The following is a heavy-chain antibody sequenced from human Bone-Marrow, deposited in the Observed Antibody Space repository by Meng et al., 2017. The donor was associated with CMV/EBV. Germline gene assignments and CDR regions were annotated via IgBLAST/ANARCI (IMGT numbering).Heavy chain of an antibody. CDR2: VSDSGSA. CDR1: RASISSFY. CDR3: ARGTGTTQHYFDY. D-gene: IGHD1-1*01. V-gene: IGHV4-59*01. Sequence: SETLSLTCTVSRASISSFYWSWIRQPPGKGLQWIGYVSDSGSAKYNPSLESRGTISRDRSRNQFYLNLNSVTAPDTAMYFCARGTGTTQHYFDYWGQGMLVTVSS. J-gene: IGHJ4*02.